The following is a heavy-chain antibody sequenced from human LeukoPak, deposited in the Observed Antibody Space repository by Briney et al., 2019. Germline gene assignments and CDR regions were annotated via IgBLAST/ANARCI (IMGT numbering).Heavy chain of an antibody. CDR2: INHSGSA. D-gene: IGHD5/OR15-5a*01. Sequence: SETLSLTCAVYGGSFSGYYWSWIRQPPGKGLEWIGEINHSGSANYNPSLKSRVAISVDTSKNQFSLKMSSVTAADTAVYYCARDAPPMSWYFDLWGRGTLVTVSS. CDR3: ARDAPPMSWYFDL. CDR1: GGSFSGYY. V-gene: IGHV4-34*01. J-gene: IGHJ2*01.